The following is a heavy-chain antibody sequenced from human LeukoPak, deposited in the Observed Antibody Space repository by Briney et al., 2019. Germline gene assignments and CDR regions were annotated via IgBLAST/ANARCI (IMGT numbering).Heavy chain of an antibody. V-gene: IGHV3-30*04. CDR3: ARIGKTGIAAAGCYDY. J-gene: IGHJ4*02. CDR1: GFTFSSYA. CDR2: ISYDGSNK. D-gene: IGHD6-13*01. Sequence: PGGSLRLSCAASGFTFSSYAMHWVRQAPGKGLEWVAVISYDGSNKYYADSVKGRFTISRDNSKNTLYLQMNSLRAEDTAVYYCARIGKTGIAAAGCYDYWGQGTLVTVSS.